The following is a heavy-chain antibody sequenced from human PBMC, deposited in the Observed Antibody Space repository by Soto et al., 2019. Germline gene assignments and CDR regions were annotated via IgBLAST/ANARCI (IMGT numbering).Heavy chain of an antibody. D-gene: IGHD4-17*01. V-gene: IGHV2-5*02. CDR3: AHRLDQAYGDYPDAFDV. Sequence: QITLRESGPTLVNPTQTLPLTCTVSGFSANTTVEGLGWIRQPPGKALEWLAVIYWDDDKRYSPSLKTRLTITKDTSKNQVVLTMTNMAPVDTATYYCAHRLDQAYGDYPDAFDVWGQGTTVTVSS. CDR1: GFSANTTVEG. CDR2: IYWDDDK. J-gene: IGHJ3*01.